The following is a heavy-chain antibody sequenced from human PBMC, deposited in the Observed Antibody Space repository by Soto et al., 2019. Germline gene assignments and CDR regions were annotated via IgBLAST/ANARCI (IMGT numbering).Heavy chain of an antibody. J-gene: IGHJ6*02. CDR3: ARGSLRPGYYYYYGMDV. D-gene: IGHD4-17*01. V-gene: IGHV4-34*01. Sequence: QVQLQQWGAGLLKPSETLSLTCAVYGGSFSGYYWSWIRQPPGKGLEWIGEINHSGSTNYNPSLKSRVTISVDTSKNQFSLKLSSVTAADTAVYYCARGSLRPGYYYYYGMDVWGQGTTVTVSS. CDR2: INHSGST. CDR1: GGSFSGYY.